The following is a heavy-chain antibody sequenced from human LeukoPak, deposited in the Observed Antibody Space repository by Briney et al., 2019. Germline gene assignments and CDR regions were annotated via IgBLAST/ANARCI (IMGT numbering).Heavy chain of an antibody. D-gene: IGHD5-12*01. CDR3: ARPNTAVEVDKDLDC. CDR1: GYTFTSYN. Sequence: GASVKVSCKASGYTFTSYNIHWVRQAPGQRLEWMGRINAGKGNIEYSQKFQGRVIITRDTSASTAYMELSSLRSEDTAVYYCARPNTAVEVDKDLDCWGQGTLVTVSS. J-gene: IGHJ4*02. CDR2: INAGKGNI. V-gene: IGHV1-3*01.